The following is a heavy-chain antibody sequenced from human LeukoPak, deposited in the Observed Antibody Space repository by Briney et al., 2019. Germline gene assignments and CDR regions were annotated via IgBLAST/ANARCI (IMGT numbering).Heavy chain of an antibody. CDR3: ARVEDDYVWGSFGYYFDY. J-gene: IGHJ4*02. V-gene: IGHV4-4*07. Sequence: PSETLSLTCTVSGGSISSYYWSWIRQPAGKGLEWIGRIYTSGSTNYNPSLKSRVTMSVDTSKNQFSLKLSSVTAADTAVYYCARVEDDYVWGSFGYYFDYWGQGTLVTVSS. D-gene: IGHD3-16*01. CDR2: IYTSGST. CDR1: GGSISSYY.